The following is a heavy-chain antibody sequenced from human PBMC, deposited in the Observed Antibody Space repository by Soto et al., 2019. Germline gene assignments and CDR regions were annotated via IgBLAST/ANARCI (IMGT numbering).Heavy chain of an antibody. CDR2: ISAYNGNT. V-gene: IGHV1-18*04. CDR1: GYTFTSYG. D-gene: IGHD6-19*01. J-gene: IGHJ5*02. CDR3: ARDSRLVHSWFDP. Sequence: ASVKVSCKASGYTFTSYGISWVREAPGQGLEWMGWISAYNGNTNYAQKLQGRVTMTTDTSASTAYMELRSLRSDDTAVYYCARDSRLVHSWFDPWGQGTLVTVSS.